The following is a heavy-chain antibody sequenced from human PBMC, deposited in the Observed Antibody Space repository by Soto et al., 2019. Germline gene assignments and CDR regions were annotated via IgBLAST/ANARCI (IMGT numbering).Heavy chain of an antibody. CDR2: IIPIFGTA. D-gene: IGHD1-20*01. V-gene: IGHV1-69*01. J-gene: IGHJ3*02. Sequence: QVQLVQSGAEVKKPGSSVKVSCKASGGTFSSYAISWVRQAPGQGLEWMGGIIPIFGTANYAQKFQGRVTITADESTITAYMELRSLRSEDTAVYYGARYNDYVADAFDIWGQGTMVTVSS. CDR1: GGTFSSYA. CDR3: ARYNDYVADAFDI.